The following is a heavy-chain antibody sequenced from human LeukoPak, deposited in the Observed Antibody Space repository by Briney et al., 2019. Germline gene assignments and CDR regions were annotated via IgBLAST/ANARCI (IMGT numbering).Heavy chain of an antibody. V-gene: IGHV3-23*01. CDR1: GFTFSSYA. J-gene: IGHJ4*02. Sequence: PGGSLRLSCAASGFTFSSYAMNWVRQAPGKGLEWVSTISGSGGSTYYADSVKGRFTISRDNSKNTLYLQMNSLRAEDTAVYYCAPMFRGLGYWGQGTLVTVSS. CDR2: ISGSGGST. D-gene: IGHD3-10*01. CDR3: APMFRGLGY.